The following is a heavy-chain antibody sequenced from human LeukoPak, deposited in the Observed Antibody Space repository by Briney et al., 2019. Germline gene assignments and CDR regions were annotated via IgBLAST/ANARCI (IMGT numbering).Heavy chain of an antibody. CDR2: ITGGDGST. J-gene: IGHJ4*02. CDR3: AKSLWFGDYSFDS. D-gene: IGHD3-10*01. V-gene: IGHV3-23*01. Sequence: GGSLRLSCAASGFTFSGYAMGWVRQPPGKGLEWVSGITGGDGSTNYADSVRGRITFSRDNSKNTLYLQINSLTAEDTAVYYWAKSLWFGDYSFDSWGQGTLVTVSS. CDR1: GFTFSGYA.